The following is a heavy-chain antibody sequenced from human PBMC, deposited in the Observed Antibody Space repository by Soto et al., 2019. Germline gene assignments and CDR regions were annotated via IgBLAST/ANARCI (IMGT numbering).Heavy chain of an antibody. CDR1: GGSISSYY. V-gene: IGHV4-59*01. J-gene: IGHJ3*02. Sequence: SETLSLTCTVSGGSISSYYWSWIRQPPGKGLEWIGYIYYSGSTNYNPSLKSRVTISVDTSKNQFSLKMSSVTAADTAVYYCAKWSFGTYYDRLDDVFDIWAQGTMVTVSS. CDR2: IYYSGST. CDR3: AKWSFGTYYDRLDDVFDI. D-gene: IGHD3-22*01.